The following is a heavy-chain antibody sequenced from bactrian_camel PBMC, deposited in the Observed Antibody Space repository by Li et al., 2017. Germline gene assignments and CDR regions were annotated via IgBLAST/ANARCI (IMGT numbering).Heavy chain of an antibody. Sequence: HVQLVESGGGSVQAGGSLRLTCAASGYTYGNYCMGWFRQAPGKEREEVATIDSDGSTSYADSVKGRFTISKDNAKNTLYLQMNSLKPEDTAMYYCAARSVTYRCGDLQPKRYNYWGQGTQVTVS. CDR2: IDSDGST. J-gene: IGHJ4*01. CDR1: GYTYGNYC. V-gene: IGHV3S55*01. D-gene: IGHD2*01. CDR3: AARSVTYRCGDLQPKRYNY.